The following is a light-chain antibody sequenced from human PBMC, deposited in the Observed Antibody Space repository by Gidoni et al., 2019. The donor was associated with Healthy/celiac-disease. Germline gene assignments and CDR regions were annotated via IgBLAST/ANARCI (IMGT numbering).Light chain of an antibody. V-gene: IGKV1-5*03. CDR2: KAS. CDR3: QQYNSYSPLT. CDR1: QSISIW. Sequence: DIQMTQSPSTLSASVGDRVTITSRASQSISIWLAWYQQKPGKAPKLLIYKASSLESGVPSRFSGSGSGTEFTLTISSLQPDDFATYYCQQYNSYSPLTFGGGTKVEIK. J-gene: IGKJ4*01.